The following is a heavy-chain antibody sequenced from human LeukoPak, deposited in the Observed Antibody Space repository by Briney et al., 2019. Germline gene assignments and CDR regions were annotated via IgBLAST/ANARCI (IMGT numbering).Heavy chain of an antibody. J-gene: IGHJ3*02. Sequence: SVKVSCKASGGTFSSYAISWVRQAPGQGLEWMGGIIPIFGTANYAQKFQGRVTITADESTSTAYMELSSLRSEDTAVYYCARVMYSGSYFDAFDIWGQGTMVTVSS. V-gene: IGHV1-69*13. D-gene: IGHD1-26*01. CDR1: GGTFSSYA. CDR3: ARVMYSGSYFDAFDI. CDR2: IIPIFGTA.